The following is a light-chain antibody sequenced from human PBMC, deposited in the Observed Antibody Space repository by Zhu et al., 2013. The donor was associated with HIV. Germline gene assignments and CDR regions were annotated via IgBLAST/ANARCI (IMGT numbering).Light chain of an antibody. CDR3: QQRSKWPPVT. Sequence: EIVLTQSPGTLSLSPGERATLSCRASQSVSSNYLAWYQQKPGQAPRFLIYGASSRATGIPDRFSGSGSGTDFTLTISRLEPEDFAVYYCQQRSKWPPVTFGGGTKVEIK. J-gene: IGKJ4*01. CDR1: QSVSSNY. CDR2: GAS. V-gene: IGKV3D-20*02.